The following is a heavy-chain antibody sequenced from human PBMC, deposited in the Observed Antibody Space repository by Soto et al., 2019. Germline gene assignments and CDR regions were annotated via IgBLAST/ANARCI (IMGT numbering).Heavy chain of an antibody. CDR2: IYHTGST. CDR1: GDSITSSHW. CDR3: ASARWDY. V-gene: IGHV4-4*02. D-gene: IGHD2-15*01. J-gene: IGHJ4*02. Sequence: QVQLQESGPGLVKPSETLSLTCDVSGDSITSSHWWSWVRQSPEKGLEWIGEIYHTGSTNYNPSLKSRFSISVDKSENHYSLKRSSVTAADTAVYYCASARWDYWGQGALVTVSS.